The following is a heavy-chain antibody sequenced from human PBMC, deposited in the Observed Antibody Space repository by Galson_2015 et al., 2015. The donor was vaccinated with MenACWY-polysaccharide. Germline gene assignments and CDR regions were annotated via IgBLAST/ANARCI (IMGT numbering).Heavy chain of an antibody. CDR1: GFSFSNYW. J-gene: IGHJ2*01. Sequence: SLRLSCAASGFSFSNYWMSWVRQAPGKGLQWVANIKQDEGEKYYVDSVKGRFSISRDNAKNLLYLQMDILRPEDTAVFYCARFPHDVWTGYYPNWYFDLWGRGTLVTVSS. CDR3: ARFPHDVWTGYYPNWYFDL. D-gene: IGHD3/OR15-3a*01. CDR2: IKQDEGEK. V-gene: IGHV3-7*01.